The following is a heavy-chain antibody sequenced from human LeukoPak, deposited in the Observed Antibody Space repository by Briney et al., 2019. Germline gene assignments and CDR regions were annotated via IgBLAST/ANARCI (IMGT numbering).Heavy chain of an antibody. CDR3: ARRTAAGPFDY. D-gene: IGHD6-13*01. Sequence: GGSLRLSRAASGFAFRSYVVNWVRQAPGKGLEWVSSISTSGSDVNYADSVKGRFTVSRDNAKSSLYLEMNSLTAEDTAVYYCARRTAAGPFDYWGQGTLVTVSS. J-gene: IGHJ4*02. V-gene: IGHV3-21*01. CDR2: ISTSGSDV. CDR1: GFAFRSYV.